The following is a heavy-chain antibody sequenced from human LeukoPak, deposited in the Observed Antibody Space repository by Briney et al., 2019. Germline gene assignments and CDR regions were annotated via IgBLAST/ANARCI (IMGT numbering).Heavy chain of an antibody. V-gene: IGHV7-4-1*02. J-gene: IGHJ6*03. D-gene: IGHD2-15*01. Sequence: ASVKVSCKASGYTFTGYYMHWVRQAPGQGLEWMGWINTNTGNPTYAQDFTGRFVFSLDTSVSTAYLQISSLKAEDTAVYYCARAVRKDIVVVVAAAARYYYMDVWGKGTTVTVSS. CDR2: INTNTGNP. CDR3: ARAVRKDIVVVVAAAARYYYMDV. CDR1: GYTFTGYY.